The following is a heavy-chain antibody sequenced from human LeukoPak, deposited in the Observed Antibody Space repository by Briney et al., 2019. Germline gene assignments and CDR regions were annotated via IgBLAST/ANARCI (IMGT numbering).Heavy chain of an antibody. D-gene: IGHD2-15*01. CDR3: ARDCSGGGCYYDY. V-gene: IGHV1-18*01. CDR1: GGTFSSYA. J-gene: IGHJ4*02. CDR2: ISAYNGNT. Sequence: ASVKVSCKASGGTFSSYAISWVRQAPGQGLEWMGWISAYNGNTNYAQKLQGRVTMTTDTSTSTAYMELRSLRSDDTAVYYCARDCSGGGCYYDYWGQGTLVTVSS.